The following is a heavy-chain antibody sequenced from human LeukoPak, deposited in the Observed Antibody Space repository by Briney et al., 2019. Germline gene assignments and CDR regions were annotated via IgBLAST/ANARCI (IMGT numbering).Heavy chain of an antibody. J-gene: IGHJ6*03. CDR3: ARVGAAAGKNYYYYYMDV. V-gene: IGHV4-4*07. Sequence: SETLSLTCTVCGGSFSCYYWSWIRQPAGKGLEWIGRIYTSGSTNYNPSLKSRVTISVDKSKNQSSLKLSSVIAADTAVYYCARVGAAAGKNYYYYYMDVWGKGTTVTVSS. D-gene: IGHD6-13*01. CDR1: GGSFSCYY. CDR2: IYTSGST.